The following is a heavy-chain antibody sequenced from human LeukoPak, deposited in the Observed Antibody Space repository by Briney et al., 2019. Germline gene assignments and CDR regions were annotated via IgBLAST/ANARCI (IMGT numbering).Heavy chain of an antibody. J-gene: IGHJ6*02. CDR1: GFTFSSYA. Sequence: GGSLRLSCAASGFTFSSYAMSWVRQAPGKGLEWVSAISGGGDSTFYADSVKGRFTISRDNSKNTLYLQMNSLRAEDTAVYYCAREWWSSGWYSNYYYGMDVWGQGTTVTVSS. CDR3: AREWWSSGWYSNYYYGMDV. D-gene: IGHD6-19*01. V-gene: IGHV3-23*01. CDR2: ISGGGDST.